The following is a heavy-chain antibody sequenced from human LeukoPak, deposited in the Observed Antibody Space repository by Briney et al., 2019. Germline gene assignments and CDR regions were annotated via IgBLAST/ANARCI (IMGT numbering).Heavy chain of an antibody. CDR2: ISASGGSI. J-gene: IGHJ4*02. Sequence: GGSLRLSCAASGFTFSSYAMNWVRQAPGKGLEWVSTISASGGSIYYADSVRGRFTISRDNSKDTLYLQMNSLRAEDTAIYYCAKPSGLVGADGGLDYWGQGTLVTVSS. CDR3: AKPSGLVGADGGLDY. V-gene: IGHV3-23*01. CDR1: GFTFSSYA. D-gene: IGHD1-26*01.